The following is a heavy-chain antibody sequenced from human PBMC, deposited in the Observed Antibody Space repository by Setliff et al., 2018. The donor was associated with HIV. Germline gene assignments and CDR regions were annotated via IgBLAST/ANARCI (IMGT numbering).Heavy chain of an antibody. CDR2: INPSDGTT. CDR3: VKEYHTEVTDTRVANYFDY. V-gene: IGHV1-46*01. J-gene: IGHJ4*02. CDR1: GYTFTSCF. Sequence: ASVKVSCKASGYTFTSCFMHWVRQTPGQGLEYMGIINPSDGTTDYTQKFQDRVTMTSDTSTSTVYMELRSLRSEDTAIYYCVKEYHTEVTDTRVANYFDYWGQRTLVTVSS. D-gene: IGHD4-4*01.